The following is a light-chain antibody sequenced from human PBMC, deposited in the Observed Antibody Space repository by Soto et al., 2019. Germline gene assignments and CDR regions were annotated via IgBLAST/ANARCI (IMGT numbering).Light chain of an antibody. CDR2: GAA. Sequence: EIVMTQSPATLSVSPGERATLSCRASQSVSSNLAWYQQKPGQAPRLLIYGAATRATGIPARFSGSGSGTEFSLTISSLQSPDFAVFYCQQYNNCPPWTFGQGTKVEIK. V-gene: IGKV3-15*01. CDR1: QSVSSN. CDR3: QQYNNCPPWT. J-gene: IGKJ1*01.